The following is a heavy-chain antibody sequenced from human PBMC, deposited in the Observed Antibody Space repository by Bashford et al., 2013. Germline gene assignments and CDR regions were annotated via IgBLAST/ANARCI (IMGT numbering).Heavy chain of an antibody. CDR2: ISEKGNNDAT. CDR1: GLSLSGSG. D-gene: IGHD6-13*01. V-gene: IGHV3-73*01. J-gene: IGHJ4*02. Sequence: GGSLRLSCVASGLSLSGSGVHWVRQASGKGLEWLGRISEKGNNDATAYAASVIGRFTISRDDSKNTAFLQMDSLKTEDTAVYYCSSHMYTRTWYVDHWGRGTLVTVSS. CDR3: SSHMYTRTWYVDH.